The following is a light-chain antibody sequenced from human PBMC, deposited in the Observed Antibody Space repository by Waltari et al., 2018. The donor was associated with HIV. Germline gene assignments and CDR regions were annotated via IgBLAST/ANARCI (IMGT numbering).Light chain of an antibody. V-gene: IGKV1-39*01. J-gene: IGKJ1*01. CDR2: AAS. CDR1: QNIRSN. Sequence: DIQMTQSPSSLSASVGNRVTITCRASQNIRSNLNWYQQKPGKAPNLLIYAASSLQSGVPSRFSGSGSGTDCTLTISSLQPEDFATYHCQQSYTDPRTFGQGTKV. CDR3: QQSYTDPRT.